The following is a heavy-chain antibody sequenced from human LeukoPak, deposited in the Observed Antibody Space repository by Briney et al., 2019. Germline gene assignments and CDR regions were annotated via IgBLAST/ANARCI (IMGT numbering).Heavy chain of an antibody. Sequence: PSETLSLTCTVSGGSISSYYWSWIRQPAGKGLEWIGRIYTSGSTNYNPSLKSRVTMSVDTSKNQFSLKLSSVTAADTAVYYCARGTGLYDYGDYGGPVDAFDIWGQGTMVTVSS. V-gene: IGHV4-4*07. J-gene: IGHJ3*02. CDR3: ARGTGLYDYGDYGGPVDAFDI. D-gene: IGHD4-17*01. CDR2: IYTSGST. CDR1: GGSISSYY.